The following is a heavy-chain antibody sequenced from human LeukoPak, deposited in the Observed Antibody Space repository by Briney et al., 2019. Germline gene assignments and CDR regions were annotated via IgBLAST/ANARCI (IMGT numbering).Heavy chain of an antibody. CDR2: ISSSSSTI. J-gene: IGHJ4*02. CDR3: ARLYVWGSSRTFDY. V-gene: IGHV3-48*02. CDR1: GFTVSSNY. D-gene: IGHD3-16*02. Sequence: GGSLRLSCAASGFTVSSNYMSWVRQAPGKGLEWVSYISSSSSTIYYADSVKGRFTISRDNAKNSLYLQMNSLRDEDTAVYYCARLYVWGSSRTFDYWGQGTLVTVSS.